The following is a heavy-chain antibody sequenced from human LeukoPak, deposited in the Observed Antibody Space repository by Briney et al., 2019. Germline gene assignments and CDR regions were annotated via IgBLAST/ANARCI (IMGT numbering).Heavy chain of an antibody. CDR3: ARGVQYVVSQHGNWFDP. CDR2: IYYSGST. V-gene: IGHV4-30-2*01. D-gene: IGHD1-1*01. CDR1: GGSISSGGYS. Sequence: PSETPSLTCAVSGGSISSGGYSWSWIRQPPRKGLEWIGYIYYSGSTYYNPSLKSRVTISVDRSKNQFSLKLSSVTAADTAVYYCARGVQYVVSQHGNWFDPWGQGTLVTVSS. J-gene: IGHJ5*02.